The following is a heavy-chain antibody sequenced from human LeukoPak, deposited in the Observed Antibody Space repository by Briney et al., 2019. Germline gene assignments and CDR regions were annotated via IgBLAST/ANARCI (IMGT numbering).Heavy chain of an antibody. CDR1: GFTFSDYY. CDR3: ARDHRSGSYRDH. J-gene: IGHJ4*02. D-gene: IGHD1-26*01. CDR2: ISSSGSTI. Sequence: GGSLRLSCAASGFTFSDYYMSWIRQAPGKGLEWVSYISSSGSTIYYADSVKGRFTISRENAKNSLYLQMNSLRAEDTAVYYCARDHRSGSYRDHWGQGTLVTVPS. V-gene: IGHV3-11*01.